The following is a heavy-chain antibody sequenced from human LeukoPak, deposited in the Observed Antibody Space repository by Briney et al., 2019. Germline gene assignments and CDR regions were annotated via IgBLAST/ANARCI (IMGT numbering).Heavy chain of an antibody. J-gene: IGHJ5*02. CDR2: IYYSGST. CDR1: GGSISSGDYY. V-gene: IGHV4-30-4*01. CDR3: ARVNKQYQPPKSNWFDP. Sequence: PSETLSLTCTVSGGSISSGDYYWSWIRQPPGKGLEWIGYIYYSGSTYYNPSLKSRVTISVDTSKNKFSLKLSSVTAADTAVYYCARVNKQYQPPKSNWFDPWGQGTLVTVSS. D-gene: IGHD2-2*01.